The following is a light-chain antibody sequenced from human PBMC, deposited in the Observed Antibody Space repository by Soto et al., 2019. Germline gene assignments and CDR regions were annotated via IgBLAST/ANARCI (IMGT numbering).Light chain of an antibody. CDR3: QRYNSAPTT. CDR2: AAS. V-gene: IGKV1-27*01. CDR1: QAFTTY. J-gene: IGKJ5*01. Sequence: DIQMTQSPSSLSASVGDRVTITCRASQAFTTYLAWYQQKPGKAPKLLIYAASTLQSGVPSRFSGSGSGTDFTLTISNLQPEDVGSYYCQRYNSAPTTFGQGTRLE.